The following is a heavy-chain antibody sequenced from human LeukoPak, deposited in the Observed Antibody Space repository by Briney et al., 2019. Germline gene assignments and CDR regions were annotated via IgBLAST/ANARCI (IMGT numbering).Heavy chain of an antibody. V-gene: IGHV1-8*01. CDR2: MNPNSGNT. J-gene: IGHJ4*02. Sequence: GASVKVSCKASGYTFTSYDINWVRQATGQGLEWMGWMNPNSGNTGYAQKFQGRVTMTRNTSISTAYMELSSLRSEDTAVYYCATAGVATILRPFDYWGQGTLVTVSS. CDR1: GYTFTSYD. D-gene: IGHD5-12*01. CDR3: ATAGVATILRPFDY.